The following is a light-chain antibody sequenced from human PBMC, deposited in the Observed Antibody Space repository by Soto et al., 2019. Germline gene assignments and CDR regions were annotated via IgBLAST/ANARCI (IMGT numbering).Light chain of an antibody. Sequence: QSVLTQPPSASGTPGQRVTISCSGGSSNIGGNTVNWYRQVPGTAPKLLIYSNNQRPSGVPDRLSGSKSGTSASLAISGLQSEDEADYYCAAWDDSLNGGLFGGGTKLTVL. J-gene: IGLJ3*02. CDR2: SNN. CDR3: AAWDDSLNGGL. CDR1: SSNIGGNT. V-gene: IGLV1-44*01.